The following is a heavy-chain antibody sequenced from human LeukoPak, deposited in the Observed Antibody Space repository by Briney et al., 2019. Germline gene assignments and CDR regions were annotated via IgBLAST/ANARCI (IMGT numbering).Heavy chain of an antibody. V-gene: IGHV3-7*01. CDR3: AREKHDGGPPYYFDS. CDR2: IKQDGSEK. CDR1: GFGFSSYW. Sequence: QTGGALRLSGAASGFGFSSYWMSWVRQAPGKGLEWVANIKQDGSEKYYVDSVKGRLTISRDNAKKSLYLQMNSLRAEDTAVYYCAREKHDGGPPYYFDSWGQGTLVTVSS. J-gene: IGHJ4*02. D-gene: IGHD4-23*01.